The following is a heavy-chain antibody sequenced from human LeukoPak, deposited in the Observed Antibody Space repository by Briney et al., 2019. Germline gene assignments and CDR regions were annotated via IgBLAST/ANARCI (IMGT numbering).Heavy chain of an antibody. Sequence: SETLSLTCAVSGGSISSSNWWSWVRQPPPKGLEWTGEIYHSGSTNYNPSLKSRVTISVDKSKNQFSLKLSSVTAADTAVYYCARLGMTTVTTGSRWTDYWGQGTLVTVSS. CDR1: GGSISSSNW. J-gene: IGHJ4*02. V-gene: IGHV4-4*02. CDR2: IYHSGST. CDR3: ARLGMTTVTTGSRWTDY. D-gene: IGHD4-17*01.